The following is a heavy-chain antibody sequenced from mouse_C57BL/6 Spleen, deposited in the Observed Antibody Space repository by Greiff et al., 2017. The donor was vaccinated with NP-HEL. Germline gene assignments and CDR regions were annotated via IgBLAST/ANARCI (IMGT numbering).Heavy chain of an antibody. CDR2: ISYDGSN. Sequence: EVQRVESGPGLVKPSQSLSLTCSVTGYSITSGYYWNWIRQFPGNKLEWMGYISYDGSNNYNPSLKNRISITRDTSKNQFFLKLNSVTTEDTATYYCARGLLREAMDYWGQGTSVTVSS. V-gene: IGHV3-6*01. D-gene: IGHD1-1*01. J-gene: IGHJ4*01. CDR1: GYSITSGYY. CDR3: ARGLLREAMDY.